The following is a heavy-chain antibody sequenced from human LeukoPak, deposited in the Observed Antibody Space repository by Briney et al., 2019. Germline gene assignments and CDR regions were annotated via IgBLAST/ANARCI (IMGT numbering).Heavy chain of an antibody. CDR1: GGSISSGDYY. CDR2: IYYSGST. V-gene: IGHV4-30-4*08. Sequence: SSETLSLTCTVSGGSISSGDYYWSWIRQPPGKGLEWIGYIYYSGSTYYNPSLKSRVTISVDTSKNQFSLKPSSVTAADTAVYYCAREHYDFWSGFKRIDYWGQGTLVTVSS. J-gene: IGHJ4*02. D-gene: IGHD3-3*01. CDR3: AREHYDFWSGFKRIDY.